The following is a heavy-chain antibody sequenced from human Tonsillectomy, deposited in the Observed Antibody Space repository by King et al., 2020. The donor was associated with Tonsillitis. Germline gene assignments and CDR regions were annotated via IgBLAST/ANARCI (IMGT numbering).Heavy chain of an antibody. CDR3: ARGPGDY. CDR2: IYHSGST. V-gene: IGHV4-30-2*01. Sequence: QLQESGSGLVKPSQTLSLTCAVSGGSISSGGYSWSWIRQPPGQGLEWIGYIYHSGSTYYNPSLKSRVTISVDRSKNQFSLKLSSVTAADTAVYYCARGPGDYWGQGTLVTVSS. CDR1: GGSISSGGYS. J-gene: IGHJ4*02.